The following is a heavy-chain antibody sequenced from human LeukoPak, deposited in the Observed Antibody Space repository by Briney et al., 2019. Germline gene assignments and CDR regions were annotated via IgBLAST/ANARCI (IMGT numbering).Heavy chain of an antibody. CDR2: IYYSGST. D-gene: IGHD5-24*01. J-gene: IGHJ3*02. V-gene: IGHV4-39*01. CDR1: GGSISSSSYY. Sequence: SETLSLTCTVSGGSISSSSYYWGWIRQPPGKGLEWIGSIYYSGSTYYNPSLKSRVTISVDTSKNQFSLKLSSVTAADTAVYYCARRLTERWLQFNPQGSGAFDIWGQGTVVTVSS. CDR3: ARRLTERWLQFNPQGSGAFDI.